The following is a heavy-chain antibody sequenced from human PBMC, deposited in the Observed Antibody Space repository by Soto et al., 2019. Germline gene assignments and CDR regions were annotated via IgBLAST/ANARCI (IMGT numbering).Heavy chain of an antibody. D-gene: IGHD2-21*01. CDR2: VYYSGGA. J-gene: IGHJ5*01. CDR3: GRVVEGATRHTDLDS. CDR1: GVSIHNSHSF. V-gene: IGHV4-39*01. Sequence: SENLSLTCTVSGVSIHNSHSFWGWIRQPPGKGLEFIGTVYYSGGAHYNSSLKSRVTISVDTANNQVSLRMRSLTAADTAVYYCGRVVEGATRHTDLDSWGQGTLVTVSS.